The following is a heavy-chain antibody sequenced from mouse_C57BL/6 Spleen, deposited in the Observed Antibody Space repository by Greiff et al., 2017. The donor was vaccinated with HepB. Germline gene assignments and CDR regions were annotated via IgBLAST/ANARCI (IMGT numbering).Heavy chain of an antibody. CDR2: ISSGSSTI. Sequence: EVKLQESGGGLVKPGGSLKLSCAASGFTFSDYGMHWVRQAPEKGLEWVAYISSGSSTIYYADTVKGRFTISRDNAKNTLFLQMTSLRSEDTAMYYCARKDYYSNFFAYWGQGTLVTVSA. D-gene: IGHD2-5*01. V-gene: IGHV5-17*01. J-gene: IGHJ3*01. CDR3: ARKDYYSNFFAY. CDR1: GFTFSDYG.